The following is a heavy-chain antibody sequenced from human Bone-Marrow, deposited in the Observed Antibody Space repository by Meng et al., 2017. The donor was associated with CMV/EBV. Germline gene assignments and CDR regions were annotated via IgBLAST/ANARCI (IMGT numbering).Heavy chain of an antibody. CDR1: GFTFSGSA. D-gene: IGHD2-2*02. J-gene: IGHJ4*02. CDR2: IRSKANSYAT. CDR3: TPTRVLYCSSTSCYNY. Sequence: GESLKISCAASGFTFSGSAMHWVRQASGKGLEWVGRIRSKANSYATAYAASVKGRFTISRDDSKNTAYLQMNSLKTEDTAVYYCTPTRVLYCSSTSCYNYWGQGTLVTVSS. V-gene: IGHV3-73*01.